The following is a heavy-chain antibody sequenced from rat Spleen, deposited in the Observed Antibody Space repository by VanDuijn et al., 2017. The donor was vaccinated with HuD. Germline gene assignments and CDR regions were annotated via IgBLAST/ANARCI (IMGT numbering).Heavy chain of an antibody. Sequence: EVQLVESGGGLVQPGRSLKLSCVASGFTFNNYWMTWIRQAPGKGLEWVASITNTGGSTYYPDSMKGRFTISRVNAESTLYLQMNSLRSEDTATYYCTRDWDYWGQGVMVTVSS. J-gene: IGHJ2*01. CDR1: GFTFNNYW. CDR3: TRDWDY. V-gene: IGHV5-31*01. CDR2: ITNTGGST.